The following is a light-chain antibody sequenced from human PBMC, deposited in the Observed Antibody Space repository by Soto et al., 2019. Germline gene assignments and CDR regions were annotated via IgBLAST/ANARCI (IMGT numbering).Light chain of an antibody. J-gene: IGKJ1*01. CDR1: QTISTF. CDR3: QQSFSTPRT. V-gene: IGKV1-39*01. CDR2: AAS. Sequence: DIQMTQSPSSLSASVGDRVTITCRASQTISTFLSWYQQKPGKAPKLLIYAASGLQSDVPSRFSAGGSGTDFTLNITRRQPEDFATYCWQQSFSTPRTFGQGTRVEIK.